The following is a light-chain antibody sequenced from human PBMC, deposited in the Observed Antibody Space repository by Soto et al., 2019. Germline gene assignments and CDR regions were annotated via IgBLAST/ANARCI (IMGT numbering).Light chain of an antibody. Sequence: QPVLTQPRSVSGSPGQSVAISCTGTSSDVGGYNYVSWYQQHPGQAPKLMIYDVSKRPSGVPYRFSGSKSGNTASLTVSGLQAEDEADYYCCSYAGSYTFVFGGGTKLTVL. CDR1: SSDVGGYNY. CDR2: DVS. V-gene: IGLV2-11*01. CDR3: CSYAGSYTFV. J-gene: IGLJ2*01.